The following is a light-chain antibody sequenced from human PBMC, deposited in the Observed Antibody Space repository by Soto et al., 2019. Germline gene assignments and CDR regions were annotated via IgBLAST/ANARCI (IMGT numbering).Light chain of an antibody. CDR1: QSLGSY. CDR2: AAA. V-gene: IGKV1-9*01. Sequence: PLTQSPSFLSASVAARAAITCRAIQSLGSYRAWSQQKPGQAPTPRIYAAANFQRGVASTFIGRGSGKEITLTISSLQPEYLATSYCQHLNSYPRLFNFGGGTKVDIK. CDR3: QHLNSYPRLFN. J-gene: IGKJ4*01.